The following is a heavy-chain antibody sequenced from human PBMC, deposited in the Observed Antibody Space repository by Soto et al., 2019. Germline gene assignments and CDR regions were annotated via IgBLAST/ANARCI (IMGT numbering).Heavy chain of an antibody. J-gene: IGHJ4*02. CDR2: IYYSGST. D-gene: IGHD6-6*01. CDR3: ARGAFEYSSSSYYFDY. CDR1: GGSISSYY. V-gene: IGHV4-59*01. Sequence: SETLSLTCTVSGGSISSYYWSWIRQPPGKGLEWIGYIYYSGSTNYNPSLKSRVTISVDTSKNQFSLKLSSVTAADTAVYYCARGAFEYSSSSYYFDYWGQGTLVTVSS.